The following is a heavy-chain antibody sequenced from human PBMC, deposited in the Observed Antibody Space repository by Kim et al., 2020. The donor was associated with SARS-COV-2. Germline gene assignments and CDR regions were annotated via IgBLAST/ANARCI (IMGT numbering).Heavy chain of an antibody. V-gene: IGHV1-3*01. D-gene: IGHD3-22*01. J-gene: IGHJ4*02. Sequence: ASVKVSCKASGYTFTSYAMHWVRQAPGQRLEWMGWINAGNGNTKYSQKFQGRVTITRDTSASTAYMELSSLRSEDTAVYYCARVVGYYYDSSGYSDPHFDYWGQGTLVTVSS. CDR2: INAGNGNT. CDR1: GYTFTSYA. CDR3: ARVVGYYYDSSGYSDPHFDY.